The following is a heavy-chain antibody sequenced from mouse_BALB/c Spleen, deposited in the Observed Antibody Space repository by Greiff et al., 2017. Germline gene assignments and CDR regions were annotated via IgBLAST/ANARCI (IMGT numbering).Heavy chain of an antibody. CDR2: IWGDGST. V-gene: IGHV2-6-7*01. D-gene: IGHD2-10*02. CDR1: GFSLTGYG. Sequence: QVQLKESGPGLVAPSQSLSITCTVSGFSLTGYGVNWVRQPPGKGLEWLGMIWGDGSTDYNSALKSRLSISKDNSKSQVFLKMNSLQTDDTARYYCAREYGNYGAWFAYWGQGTLVTVSA. CDR3: AREYGNYGAWFAY. J-gene: IGHJ3*01.